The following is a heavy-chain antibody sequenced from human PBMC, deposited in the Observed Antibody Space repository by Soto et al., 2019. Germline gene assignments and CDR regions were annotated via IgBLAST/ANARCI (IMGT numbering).Heavy chain of an antibody. CDR1: YDSITRGAYD. V-gene: IGHV4-31*03. J-gene: IGHJ5*02. Sequence: SETLSLTCTVSYDSITRGAYDWTWIDQHPGKVLEWIGCISNAGRTYYNPSLKSRLSISLDTSENQFSLKLTSVTAADTAIYYCARARQYYDCELDPWGQGTLVTVSS. D-gene: IGHD3-16*01. CDR2: ISNAGRT. CDR3: ARARQYYDCELDP.